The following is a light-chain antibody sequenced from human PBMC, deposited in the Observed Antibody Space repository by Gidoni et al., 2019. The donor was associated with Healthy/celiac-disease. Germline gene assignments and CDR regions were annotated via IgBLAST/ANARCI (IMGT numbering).Light chain of an antibody. J-gene: IGLJ3*02. CDR3: QSADSSGTPV. Sequence: SYELTQPPSVSVSPGQTARITCSGDALPKQYAYWYQQKPGHAPVLVIYKDSERPSGIPERFSGSSSGTTVTLTISGVQAEDEADYYCQSADSSGTPVFGGGTKLTVL. CDR2: KDS. V-gene: IGLV3-25*03. CDR1: ALPKQY.